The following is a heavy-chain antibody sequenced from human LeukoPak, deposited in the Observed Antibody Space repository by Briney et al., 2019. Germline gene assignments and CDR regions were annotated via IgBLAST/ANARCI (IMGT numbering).Heavy chain of an antibody. D-gene: IGHD6-13*01. CDR3: ARADSSSWYDPDFDY. J-gene: IGHJ4*02. V-gene: IGHV7-4-1*02. Sequence: ASVKVSCKASGYTFSSYAMNWVRQAPGQGLEWMGWIDTNTGNPTYAQGFTGRFVFSLDTSVSTAYLQINTLKAEDTAVYYCARADSSSWYDPDFDYWGQGTLVTVSS. CDR2: IDTNTGNP. CDR1: GYTFSSYA.